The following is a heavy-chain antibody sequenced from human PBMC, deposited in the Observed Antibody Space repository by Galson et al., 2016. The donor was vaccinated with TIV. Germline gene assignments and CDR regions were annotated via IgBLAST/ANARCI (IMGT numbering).Heavy chain of an antibody. J-gene: IGHJ4*02. CDR2: INPTSGVT. CDR3: GGSYSSGWRGDN. CDR1: GYTLTAYY. Sequence: QSGAEVKKPGESLKISCKASGYTLTAYYMHWVRQAPGQGLEWMGWINPTSGVTNSAQKFQGRVTMTRDTSIRTAYMELSSLRSGDTAVYYWGGSYSSGWRGDNWGQGTLVTVSS. D-gene: IGHD6-19*01. V-gene: IGHV1-2*02.